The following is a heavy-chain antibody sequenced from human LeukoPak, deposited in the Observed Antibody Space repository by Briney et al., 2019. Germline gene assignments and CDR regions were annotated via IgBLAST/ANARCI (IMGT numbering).Heavy chain of an antibody. CDR3: ARDYRLVAYYDSSGYLGY. Sequence: GGSLRLSCAVSGFTFSSHWMHWVRQAPGKGLVWVSRINSDGSSTSYADFVKGRFTISRDNAKNTLYLQMNSLRAEDTAVYYCARDYRLVAYYDSSGYLGYWGQGTLVTVSS. J-gene: IGHJ4*02. CDR2: INSDGSST. CDR1: GFTFSSHW. D-gene: IGHD3-22*01. V-gene: IGHV3-74*01.